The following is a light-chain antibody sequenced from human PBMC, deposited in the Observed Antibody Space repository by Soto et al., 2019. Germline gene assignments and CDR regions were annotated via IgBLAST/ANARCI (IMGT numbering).Light chain of an antibody. CDR3: QQYGSSPPYT. Sequence: EIVLTQSPGTLSLSPGERATLSCRASQSVSSSYLAWYQQKPGQAPRLLIYGASSRATGIPDRFSGSGFGTDFILIISRLEAEDFAVYYCQQYGSSPPYTFGQGTKLEIK. CDR1: QSVSSSY. J-gene: IGKJ2*01. V-gene: IGKV3-20*01. CDR2: GAS.